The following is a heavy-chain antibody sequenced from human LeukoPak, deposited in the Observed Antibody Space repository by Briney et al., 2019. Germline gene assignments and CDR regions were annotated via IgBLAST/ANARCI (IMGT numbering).Heavy chain of an antibody. J-gene: IGHJ4*02. CDR1: GFTFSSYA. V-gene: IGHV3-23*01. CDR2: ISGSGGNT. CDR3: AKVSVFGADPGHYWLPDRDYYFDS. D-gene: IGHD3-9*01. Sequence: PGGSLRLSCAASGFTFSSYALSWVRQAPGKGLECVSVISGSGGNTYYADSVKGRFTISRDNSKNTLFLQMNSLRAEDTAVYYCAKVSVFGADPGHYWLPDRDYYFDSWGQGTLVTVSS.